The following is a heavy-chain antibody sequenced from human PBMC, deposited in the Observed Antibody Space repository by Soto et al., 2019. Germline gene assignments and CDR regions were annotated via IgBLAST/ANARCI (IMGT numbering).Heavy chain of an antibody. J-gene: IGHJ4*02. V-gene: IGHV1-2*02. CDR1: GYTFTDYF. Sequence: ASVKVSCKASGYTFTDYFMHWVRQAPGQGLEWMGWINPNTGGTNYAQKFQGRVTMTRDTSIRTAYMELSRLTSDDTAVYYCEAFTRTPALFWGQGTLVTVSS. D-gene: IGHD2-2*01. CDR3: EAFTRTPALF. CDR2: INPNTGGT.